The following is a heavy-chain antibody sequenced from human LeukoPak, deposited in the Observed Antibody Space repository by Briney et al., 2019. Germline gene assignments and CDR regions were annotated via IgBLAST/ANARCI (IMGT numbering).Heavy chain of an antibody. CDR3: ARSTVTYPFNLDTFDI. V-gene: IGHV3-30-3*02. Sequence: GGSLRLSCAASGFTFSSYAMHWVRQAPGKGLEWVAVISYDGSNKYYADSVKGRFTISRDNSKNTLYLQMNSLRAEDTAVYYCARSTVTYPFNLDTFDIWGQGTMVTVSS. CDR1: GFTFSSYA. J-gene: IGHJ3*02. D-gene: IGHD4-17*01. CDR2: ISYDGSNK.